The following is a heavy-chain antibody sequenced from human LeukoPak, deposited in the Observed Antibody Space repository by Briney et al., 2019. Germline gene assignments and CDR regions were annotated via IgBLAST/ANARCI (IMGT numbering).Heavy chain of an antibody. CDR3: AKGVTSSYYYYYGMDV. D-gene: IGHD2-2*01. CDR1: GFTFSSYA. V-gene: IGHV3-23*01. J-gene: IGHJ6*02. Sequence: PGGSLRLSCAASGFTFSSYAMSWVRQAPGKGLEGVSAISGSGGSTYYADSVKGRFTISRDNSKNTLYLQMNSLRAEDTAVYYCAKGVTSSYYYYYGMDVWGQGTTVTVSS. CDR2: ISGSGGST.